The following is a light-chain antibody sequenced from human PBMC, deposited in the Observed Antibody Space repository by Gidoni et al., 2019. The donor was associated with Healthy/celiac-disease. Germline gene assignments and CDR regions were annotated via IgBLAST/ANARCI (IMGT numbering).Light chain of an antibody. J-gene: IGKJ3*01. Sequence: IVMTQSPATRSVSPGGRATFPCRASQSVSSNLAWYQQKPSQAPRLLIYGASTRATGIPARFSGSGSGTEFTLTISSLQSEDFAVYYCQQYNNWPLFTFGPGTKVDIK. CDR3: QQYNNWPLFT. CDR1: QSVSSN. CDR2: GAS. V-gene: IGKV3-15*01.